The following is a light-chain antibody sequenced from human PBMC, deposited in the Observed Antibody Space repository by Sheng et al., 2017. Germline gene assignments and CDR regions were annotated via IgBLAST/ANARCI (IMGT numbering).Light chain of an antibody. CDR3: QQYDAYSLTWT. CDR1: QSISSW. Sequence: TQSPGTLSLSPGERATLSCRASQSISSWLAWYQQKPGKAPKLLIYKASSLESGVPSRFSGSGSGTEFTLTISSLQPDDFATYYCQQYDAYSLTWTFGQGTKVEIK. V-gene: IGKV1-5*03. J-gene: IGKJ1*01. CDR2: KAS.